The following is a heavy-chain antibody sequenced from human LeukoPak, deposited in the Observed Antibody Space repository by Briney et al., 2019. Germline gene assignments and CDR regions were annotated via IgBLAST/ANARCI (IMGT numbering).Heavy chain of an antibody. Sequence: SETLSLTCIVSGVSITSSSYYGGWIRQPPGKALEWIGSIYYSGTTYYNPSLKSRVTISVDTSKKQLSLQLSSVTAADTAVYYCARLPYYYGSGSYGGIDYWGQGTLVTVSS. CDR3: ARLPYYYGSGSYGGIDY. D-gene: IGHD3-10*01. CDR2: IYYSGTT. J-gene: IGHJ4*02. CDR1: GVSITSSSYY. V-gene: IGHV4-39*01.